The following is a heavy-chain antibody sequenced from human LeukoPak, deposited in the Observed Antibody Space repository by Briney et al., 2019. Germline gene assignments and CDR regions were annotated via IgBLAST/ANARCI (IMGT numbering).Heavy chain of an antibody. CDR1: GFTFSSYS. V-gene: IGHV3-48*01. CDR3: ARERYSSSWYYYGMDV. CDR2: ISSSSSTI. D-gene: IGHD6-13*01. J-gene: IGHJ6*02. Sequence: GSLRLSCAASGFTFSSYSMNWVRQAPGKGLEWVSYISSSSSTIYYADSVKGRFTISRDNAKNSLYLQMNSLRAEDTAVYYCARERYSSSWYYYGMDVWGQGTTVTVSS.